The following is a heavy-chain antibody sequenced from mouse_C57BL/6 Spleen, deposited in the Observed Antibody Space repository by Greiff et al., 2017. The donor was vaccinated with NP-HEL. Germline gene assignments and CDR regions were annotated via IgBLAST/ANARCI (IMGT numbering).Heavy chain of an antibody. J-gene: IGHJ4*01. CDR1: GYTFTSYW. Sequence: QVQLQQPGAELVKPGASVKMSCKASGYTFTSYWITWVKQRPGQGLEWIGDIYPGSGSTNYNEKFKSKATLTVDTSSSTAYMQLSSLTSEDSAVYYCARHYDYDVAMDYWGQGTSVTVSS. V-gene: IGHV1-55*01. D-gene: IGHD2-4*01. CDR3: ARHYDYDVAMDY. CDR2: IYPGSGST.